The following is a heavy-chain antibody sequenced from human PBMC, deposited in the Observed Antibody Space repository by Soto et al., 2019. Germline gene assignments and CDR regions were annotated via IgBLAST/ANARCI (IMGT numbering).Heavy chain of an antibody. CDR3: AREKGGGQGYIDM. Sequence: EVQLLQSGGGLEQRGGSLRLSCTASGFSSNNYAGTWVRQAPGRGLEYVASISGSGEYTYYTDSVKGRFTISRDTSKNTLILKMNSLGDDDSGIYFCAREKGGGQGYIDMWGQGTLVTVSS. CDR1: GFSSNNYA. J-gene: IGHJ4*01. D-gene: IGHD1-26*01. CDR2: ISGSGEYT. V-gene: IGHV3-23*01.